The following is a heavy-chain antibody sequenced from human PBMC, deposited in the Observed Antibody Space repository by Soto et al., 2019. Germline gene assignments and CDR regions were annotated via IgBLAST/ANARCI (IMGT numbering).Heavy chain of an antibody. D-gene: IGHD6-6*01. J-gene: IGHJ4*02. CDR3: ARRAARLRVLDY. V-gene: IGHV4-34*01. Sequence: PSETLSLTCAVYGGSFSGYYWSWIRQPPGKGLEWIGEINHSGSTNYNPSLKSRVTISVDTSKNQFSLKLSSVTAVDTAVYYCARRAARLRVLDYWGQGTLVTVSS. CDR2: INHSGST. CDR1: GGSFSGYY.